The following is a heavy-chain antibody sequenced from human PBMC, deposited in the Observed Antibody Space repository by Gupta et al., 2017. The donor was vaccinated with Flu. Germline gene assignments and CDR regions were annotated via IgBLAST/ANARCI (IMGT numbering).Heavy chain of an antibody. V-gene: IGHV4-34*13. Sequence: EINHSGSTNYNPPLKKRVTISVDTSKNQFSLKLSSVTAADTAVYYCARGGDIVVVPAASTEDCSGGSCYFDYWGQGTLVTVSS. CDR3: ARGGDIVVVPAASTEDCSGGSCYFDY. J-gene: IGHJ4*02. D-gene: IGHD2-2*01. CDR2: INHSGST.